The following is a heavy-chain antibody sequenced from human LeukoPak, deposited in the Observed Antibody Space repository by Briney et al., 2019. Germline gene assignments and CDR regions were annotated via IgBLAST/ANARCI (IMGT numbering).Heavy chain of an antibody. CDR1: GYTFTGYY. D-gene: IGHD6-19*01. J-gene: IGHJ4*02. V-gene: IGHV1-2*06. CDR3: ARVIAAVTSKGVLHY. CDR2: IDPNSGDT. Sequence: SSVTVSCKASGYTFTGYYMHWLRQAPGQGLEWIGRIDPNSGDTNLAQKFQGRVTMTRDTSITTAYMELSRLRSDDTAVYYCARVIAAVTSKGVLHYWGQGTLVTVSS.